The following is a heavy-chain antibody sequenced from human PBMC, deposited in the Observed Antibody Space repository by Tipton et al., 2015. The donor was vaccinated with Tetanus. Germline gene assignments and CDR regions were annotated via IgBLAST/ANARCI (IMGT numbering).Heavy chain of an antibody. J-gene: IGHJ5*02. V-gene: IGHV4-31*03. CDR1: GGSISSGGYY. D-gene: IGHD1-1*01. CDR2: IYYSGST. CDR3: ARGGDNHTFQRPTGRWFDP. Sequence: TLSLTCTVSGGSISSGGYYWSWIRQHPGKGLEWIGDIYYSGSTYYNPSLTSRVSISVDTSKNQFSLKLTSVTAADTAIYYCARGGDNHTFQRPTGRWFDPWGHGTLVTVSS.